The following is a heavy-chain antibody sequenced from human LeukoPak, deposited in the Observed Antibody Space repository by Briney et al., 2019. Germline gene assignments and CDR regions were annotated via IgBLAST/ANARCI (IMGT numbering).Heavy chain of an antibody. V-gene: IGHV3-48*03. J-gene: IGHJ5*02. Sequence: GGSLRLSCAASGFTFSSYEMNWVRRAPGKGLEWISYISSAGTTKIYAHPVKSRFTISRDNAKNSLYLQMDSLRAEDTVVYYCARDYWFDPWGHGTLVTVSS. CDR2: ISSAGTTK. CDR3: ARDYWFDP. CDR1: GFTFSSYE.